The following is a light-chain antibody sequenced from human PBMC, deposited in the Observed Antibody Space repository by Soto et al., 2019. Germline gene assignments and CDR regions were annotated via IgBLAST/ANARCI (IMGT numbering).Light chain of an antibody. CDR1: QGISSY. CDR3: QQLNSYPLIT. V-gene: IGKV1-8*01. J-gene: IGKJ5*01. CDR2: AAS. Sequence: AIRITQSPSSLSASTGDRVTITCRASQGISSYLAWYQQKPGKAPKLLIYAASTLQSGVPSSFSGSGSGTDFTLTISSLQHEDFANYYCQQLNSYPLITFGQGTRLEIK.